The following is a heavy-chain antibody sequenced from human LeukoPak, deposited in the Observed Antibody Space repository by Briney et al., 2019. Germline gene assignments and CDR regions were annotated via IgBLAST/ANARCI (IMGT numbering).Heavy chain of an antibody. CDR2: ISYDGSNK. V-gene: IGHV3-30-3*01. CDR1: GFTFSSYA. CDR3: ARTRYCGGDCYSAFDY. D-gene: IGHD2-21*02. Sequence: GGSLRLSCAASGFTFSSYAMHWVRQAPGKGLEWVAVISYDGSNKYYADSVKGRFTISRDNSKNTLYLQMNSLRAEDTAVYYCARTRYCGGDCYSAFDYWGQGTLVTVSS. J-gene: IGHJ4*02.